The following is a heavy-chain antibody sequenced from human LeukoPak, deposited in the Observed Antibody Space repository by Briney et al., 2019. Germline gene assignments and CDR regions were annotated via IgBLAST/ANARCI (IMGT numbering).Heavy chain of an antibody. CDR3: AISSSAYSRFDY. D-gene: IGHD3-22*01. CDR2: ISTSSHYI. V-gene: IGHV3-21*01. Sequence: GGSLRLSCTASGFTFTNVWMSWVRQAPGKGLEWVSSISTSSHYIYYADSVKGRFTISRDNAKNSLYLQMNSLRAEDTAVYYCAISSSAYSRFDYWGQGTLVTVSS. CDR1: GFTFTNVW. J-gene: IGHJ4*02.